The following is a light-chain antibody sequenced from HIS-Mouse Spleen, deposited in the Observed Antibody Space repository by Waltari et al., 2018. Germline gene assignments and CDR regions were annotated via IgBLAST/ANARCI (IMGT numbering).Light chain of an antibody. CDR1: ALPKKY. J-gene: IGLJ2*01. CDR3: YSTDSSGNHSV. Sequence: SYELTQPPLVSVSPGQSARITCSGDALPKKYSYWYQQKSGQATVQVIYEDSKRPSGIPAGFSGSGSWTMATLTISGSQVEDEADYYCYSTDSSGNHSVFCGGAKLTVL. V-gene: IGLV3-10*01. CDR2: EDS.